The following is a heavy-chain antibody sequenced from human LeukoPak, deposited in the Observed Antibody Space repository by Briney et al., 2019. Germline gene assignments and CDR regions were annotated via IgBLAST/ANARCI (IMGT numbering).Heavy chain of an antibody. CDR3: VRDSRYGSGWFEDGLDF. CDR2: INDIGST. V-gene: IGHV4-59*02. CDR1: GDSVRSYY. J-gene: IGHJ6*02. D-gene: IGHD6-13*01. Sequence: PSETLSLTCTVSGDSVRSYYWSWIRQPPGQGLEWLGHINDIGSTTYNPSLQRRVTISIDTYKNQFSLKVNSVTAADTAVYYCVRDSRYGSGWFEDGLDFWGQGTTVTVSS.